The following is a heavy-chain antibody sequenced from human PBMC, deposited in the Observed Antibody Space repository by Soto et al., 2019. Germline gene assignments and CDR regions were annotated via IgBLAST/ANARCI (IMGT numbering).Heavy chain of an antibody. CDR2: MYSTGST. CDR3: AATPDYFYGMDV. Sequence: SETLSLTCTVSGGSISSYYWSWIRQPPGKGLEWIGYMYSTGSTVYNPSLKSRVTISVDKSKNQFSLKLTSVTAADTAVYYCAATPDYFYGMDVWGQGTTVTSP. CDR1: GGSISSYY. V-gene: IGHV4-59*12. J-gene: IGHJ6*02.